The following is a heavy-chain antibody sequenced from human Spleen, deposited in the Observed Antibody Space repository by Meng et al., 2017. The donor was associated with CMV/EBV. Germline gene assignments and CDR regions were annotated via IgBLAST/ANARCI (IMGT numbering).Heavy chain of an antibody. J-gene: IGHJ4*02. CDR1: GRSISSSSYY. D-gene: IGHD3-3*01. Sequence: QLQLQESGPGLVKPSETLSLTCTAAGRSISSSSYYWGWIRQPPGKGLEWIGSIYYSGSTYYNPSLKSRVTISVDTSKNQFSLKLSSVTAADTAVYYCASGNPIFDFWSGRSPFDYWGQGTLGTVSS. CDR2: IYYSGST. V-gene: IGHV4-39*07. CDR3: ASGNPIFDFWSGRSPFDY.